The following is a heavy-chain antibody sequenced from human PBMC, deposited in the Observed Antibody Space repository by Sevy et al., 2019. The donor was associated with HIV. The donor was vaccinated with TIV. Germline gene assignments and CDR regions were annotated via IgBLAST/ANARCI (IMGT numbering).Heavy chain of an antibody. Sequence: GGSLRLSCAASGFTFSSYSMNWVRQAPGKGLEWVSSISSSSSYIYYADSVKGRFTISRDNAKNSLYLQMNSLRAEDTAMYYCARVLIAVAGVFDYWGQGTLVTVSS. CDR1: GFTFSSYS. CDR3: ARVLIAVAGVFDY. CDR2: ISSSSSYI. J-gene: IGHJ4*02. D-gene: IGHD6-19*01. V-gene: IGHV3-21*01.